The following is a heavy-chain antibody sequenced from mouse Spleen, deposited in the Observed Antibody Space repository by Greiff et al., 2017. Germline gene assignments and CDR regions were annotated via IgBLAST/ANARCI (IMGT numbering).Heavy chain of an antibody. CDR2: ISNLAYSI. CDR3: ARLYYGTLYAMDY. V-gene: IGHV5-15*01. Sequence: EVQLVESGGGLVQPGGSLKLSCAASGFTFSDYGMAWVRQAPRKGPEWVAFISNLAYSIYYADTVTGRFTISRENAKNTLYLEMSSLRSEDTAMYYCARLYYGTLYAMDYWGQGTSVTVSS. D-gene: IGHD1-1*01. CDR1: GFTFSDYG. J-gene: IGHJ4*01.